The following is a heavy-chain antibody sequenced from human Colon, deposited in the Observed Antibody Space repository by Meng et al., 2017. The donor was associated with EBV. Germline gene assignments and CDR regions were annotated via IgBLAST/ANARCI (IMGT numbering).Heavy chain of an antibody. CDR2: IIPILGIA. Sequence: QVQLVPSGAEVKKPGSSVKVSCKASGGTFSSYTISWVRQAPGQGLEWMGRIIPILGIANYAQKFQGRVTITADKSTSTAYMELSSLRSEDTAVYYCAREDSSGYSYYFDYWGQGTLVTVSS. CDR1: GGTFSSYT. J-gene: IGHJ4*02. D-gene: IGHD3-22*01. CDR3: AREDSSGYSYYFDY. V-gene: IGHV1-69*08.